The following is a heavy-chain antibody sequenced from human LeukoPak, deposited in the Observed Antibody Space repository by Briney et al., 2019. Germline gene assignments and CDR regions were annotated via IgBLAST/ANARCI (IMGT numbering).Heavy chain of an antibody. D-gene: IGHD4-11*01. CDR3: ARDNYGLDY. Sequence: GGSLRLSCAASAFTFSTYAMHWVRQAPGKGLEWVAVISYDGINKYYADSVKGRFTISRDNSKNTLYLQMNSLRAEDTAMYYCARDNYGLDYWGQGTLVTVSS. CDR2: ISYDGINK. V-gene: IGHV3-30-3*01. J-gene: IGHJ4*02. CDR1: AFTFSTYA.